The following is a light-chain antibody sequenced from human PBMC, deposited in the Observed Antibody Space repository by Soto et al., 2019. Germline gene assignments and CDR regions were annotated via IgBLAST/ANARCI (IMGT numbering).Light chain of an antibody. J-gene: IGLJ2*01. Sequence: QSVLIQPASVSGSLGQSITISCTGTSSDVGGYNYVSWYQQHPGKDPKVVIFEVTNRPSGVSSRFSGSKSGNTASLTVSGLQAEDEGDYYCSSYTRSSTVLFGGGTKLTVL. CDR1: SSDVGGYNY. CDR3: SSYTRSSTVL. V-gene: IGLV2-14*01. CDR2: EVT.